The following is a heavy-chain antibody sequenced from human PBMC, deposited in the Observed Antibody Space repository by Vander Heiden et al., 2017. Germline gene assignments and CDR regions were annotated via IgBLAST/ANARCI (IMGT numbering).Heavy chain of an antibody. J-gene: IGHJ2*01. Sequence: EVQLVESGGGLVQPGGSLRLCSAASGFTFSSYSMNWVRQAPGKGLEWVSYINSSSSTMYYADSVKGRFTISRDNAKNALYLQMNSLRAEDTAVYYCASGSYGDFDLWGRGTLVTVSS. CDR1: GFTFSSYS. V-gene: IGHV3-48*01. D-gene: IGHD1-26*01. CDR3: ASGSYGDFDL. CDR2: INSSSSTM.